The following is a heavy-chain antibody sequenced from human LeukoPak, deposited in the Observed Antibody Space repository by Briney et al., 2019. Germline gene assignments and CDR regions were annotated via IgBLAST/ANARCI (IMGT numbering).Heavy chain of an antibody. Sequence: GESLKISCQGAGYIFKNHWIGWVRQTPERVLEWMAIIFPGDSDARYSPSFQGRVSVSVDKSIGTVYLQLDSLRASDTAMYYCASVYSSTSWDYWGQGTLVTVSS. CDR2: IFPGDSDA. CDR1: GYIFKNHW. V-gene: IGHV5-51*01. CDR3: ASVYSSTSWDY. J-gene: IGHJ4*02. D-gene: IGHD6-13*01.